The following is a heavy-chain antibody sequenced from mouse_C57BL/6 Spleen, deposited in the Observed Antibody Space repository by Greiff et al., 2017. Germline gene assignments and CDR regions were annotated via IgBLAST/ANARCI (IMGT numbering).Heavy chain of an antibody. V-gene: IGHV1-15*01. Sequence: QVQLQQSGAELVRPGASVTLSCKASGYTFTDYEMHWVKQTPVHGLEWIGAIDPETGGTAYNQKFKGKAILTAAKSSSTAYMELRSLTSEDSAVYYCTREFPPDYWGQGTTLTVSS. CDR3: TREFPPDY. CDR1: GYTFTDYE. CDR2: IDPETGGT. J-gene: IGHJ2*01.